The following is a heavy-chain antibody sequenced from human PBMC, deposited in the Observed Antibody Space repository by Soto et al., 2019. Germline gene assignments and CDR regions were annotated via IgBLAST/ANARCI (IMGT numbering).Heavy chain of an antibody. CDR3: ARELHCSTTNCDTDYYYYYGMDV. Sequence: LRLSCAASGFTFNTYSLNWVRQAPGKGLEWVSYISSSSSTIYYADSVKGRFTISRDNTKKSLYLLMSSLRDEDTAVYFCARELHCSTTNCDTDYYYYYGMDVWGPGTTVTVSS. V-gene: IGHV3-48*02. J-gene: IGHJ6*02. CDR1: GFTFNTYS. D-gene: IGHD2-2*02. CDR2: ISSSSSTI.